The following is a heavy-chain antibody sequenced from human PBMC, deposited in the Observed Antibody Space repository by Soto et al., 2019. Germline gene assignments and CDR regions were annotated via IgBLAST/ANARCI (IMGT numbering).Heavy chain of an antibody. CDR3: ARALPAAIVGYYYYYYGMDV. D-gene: IGHD2-2*02. Sequence: SETLSLTCTVSGGSISSGDYYWSWIRQPPGKGLEWIGYIYYSGSTYYNPSLKSRVTISVDTSKNQFSLKLSSVTAADTAVYYCARALPAAIVGYYYYYYGMDVWGQGTTVTVSS. V-gene: IGHV4-30-4*01. J-gene: IGHJ6*02. CDR1: GGSISSGDYY. CDR2: IYYSGST.